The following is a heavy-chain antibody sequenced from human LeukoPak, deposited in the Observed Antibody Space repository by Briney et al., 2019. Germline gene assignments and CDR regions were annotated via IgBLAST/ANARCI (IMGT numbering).Heavy chain of an antibody. CDR2: IIPILGIA. CDR3: ARAEGYYGMDV. Sequence: SVKVSCKASGGTFSSYAISWLRQAPGQGLEWMGRIIPILGIANYAQKFQGRVTITADKSTSTAYMELSSLRSEDTAVYYCARAEGYYGMDVWGQGTTVTVSS. CDR1: GGTFSSYA. V-gene: IGHV1-69*04. J-gene: IGHJ6*02.